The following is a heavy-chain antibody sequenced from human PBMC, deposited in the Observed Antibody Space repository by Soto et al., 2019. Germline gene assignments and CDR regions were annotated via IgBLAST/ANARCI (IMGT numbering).Heavy chain of an antibody. Sequence: VGSLRLSCAASGFTFSSYAMSWVRQAPGKGLEWVSGISGSGGSTFYADSVKGRFTISRDNSKNTLHLQTNSLRAEDTAVYYCAKGFSNSHYYYYYGMDVWGQGTTVTVSS. D-gene: IGHD4-4*01. J-gene: IGHJ6*02. V-gene: IGHV3-23*01. CDR3: AKGFSNSHYYYYYGMDV. CDR2: ISGSGGST. CDR1: GFTFSSYA.